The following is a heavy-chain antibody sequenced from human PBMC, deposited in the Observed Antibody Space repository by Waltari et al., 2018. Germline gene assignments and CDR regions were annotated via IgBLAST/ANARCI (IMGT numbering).Heavy chain of an antibody. D-gene: IGHD5-18*01. V-gene: IGHV4-31*03. CDR2: IYYSGST. CDR3: ARLSYSYYDFDY. CDR1: RGSISRRDYY. Sequence: QVQLQESGPGLVKPSQTLSLTCPVPRGSISRRDYYWLWLRQHPGKGLEWIGYIYYSGSTYYNPSLKSRVTISVDTSKNQFSLKLSSVTAADTAVYYCARLSYSYYDFDYWGQGTLVTVSS. J-gene: IGHJ4*02.